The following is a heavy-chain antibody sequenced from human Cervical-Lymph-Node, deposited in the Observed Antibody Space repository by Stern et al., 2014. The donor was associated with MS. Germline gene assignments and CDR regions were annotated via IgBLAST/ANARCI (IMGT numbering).Heavy chain of an antibody. CDR2: ISHDGITT. CDR3: PPMGPTFAY. Sequence: QVQLVESGGGVVQPGKSLRLSCVSSGFTFNAFGLHWVRQAPGRGLEWVALISHDGITTDYAASVKGRFTISRDNSKNTLYLQMDNLRHDDTAVYYCPPMGPTFAYWGQGTQVIVSS. V-gene: IGHV3-30*03. D-gene: IGHD1-26*01. CDR1: GFTFNAFG. J-gene: IGHJ4*02.